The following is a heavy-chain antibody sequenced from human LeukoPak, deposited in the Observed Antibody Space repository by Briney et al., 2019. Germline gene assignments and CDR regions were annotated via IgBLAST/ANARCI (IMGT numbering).Heavy chain of an antibody. V-gene: IGHV4-4*07. CDR3: ASGGWNFDY. J-gene: IGHJ4*02. CDR1: GGPISSYY. Sequence: SETLSLTCTVSGGPISSYYGSWIRQPAGKGLEWIGRIYSSGSTKYNPSLKSRVTMSVDTSKNQFSLKLSSVTAADTAVYYCASGGWNFDYWGQGTLVTVSS. CDR2: IYSSGST. D-gene: IGHD6-19*01.